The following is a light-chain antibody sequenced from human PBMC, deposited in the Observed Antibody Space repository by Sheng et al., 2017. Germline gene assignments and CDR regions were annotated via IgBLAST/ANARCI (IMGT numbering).Light chain of an antibody. J-gene: IGKJ4*01. V-gene: IGKV1-NL1*01. CDR1: QGISNS. CDR2: DAS. CDR3: QQFYSTPLT. Sequence: DTQMTQSPSSLSASVGDRVTITCRASQGISNSLAWYQQKPEKAPKLLLYDASRLESGVPSRFSGSGSGTDYTLTITSLQPEDFATYYCQQFYSTPLTFGGGTKVEIK.